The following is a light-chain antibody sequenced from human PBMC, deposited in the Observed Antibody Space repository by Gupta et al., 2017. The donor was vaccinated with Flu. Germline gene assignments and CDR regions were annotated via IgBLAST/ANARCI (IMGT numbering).Light chain of an antibody. CDR1: SGSVSTSYY. J-gene: IGLJ3*02. CDR2: STN. V-gene: IGLV8-61*01. Sequence: QTVVTQEPSFSVSPGGTVTLTCGLSSGSVSTSYYPRWYQQTPGQAPRTLIYSTNSRSAGVPARFSGSIRGNTAALTITGAQAEDASGYYCVLYMGSGTWMFGGGTKLTVL. CDR3: VLYMGSGTWM.